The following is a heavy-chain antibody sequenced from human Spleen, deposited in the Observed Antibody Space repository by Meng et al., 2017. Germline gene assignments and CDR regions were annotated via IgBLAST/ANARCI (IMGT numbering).Heavy chain of an antibody. CDR2: INPNSGGT. V-gene: IGHV1-2*06. Sequence: QVQLVQSGAEVKKPGASVKVSCKASGYTFTGYYMHWVRQAPGQGLEWMGRINPNSGGTNYAQKFQGRVTMTRDTSISTAYMELSRLRSDDTAVYYCARGYPNYDFWSGYYSGAIYFDYWGQGTLVTVSS. CDR3: ARGYPNYDFWSGYYSGAIYFDY. CDR1: GYTFTGYY. D-gene: IGHD3-3*01. J-gene: IGHJ4*02.